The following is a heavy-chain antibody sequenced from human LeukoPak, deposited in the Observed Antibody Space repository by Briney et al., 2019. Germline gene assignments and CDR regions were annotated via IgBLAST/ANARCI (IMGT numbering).Heavy chain of an antibody. D-gene: IGHD3-22*01. V-gene: IGHV4-59*01. CDR1: GGSISSYY. J-gene: IGHJ4*02. Sequence: SSETLSLTCTVSGGSISSYYWSWIRQPPGKGLEWIGYIYYSGSTNYNPSLKSRVTISVDTSKNQFSLKLSSVTAADTAVYYCARVGGYYDSSGYLDYWGQGTLVTVSS. CDR2: IYYSGST. CDR3: ARVGGYYDSSGYLDY.